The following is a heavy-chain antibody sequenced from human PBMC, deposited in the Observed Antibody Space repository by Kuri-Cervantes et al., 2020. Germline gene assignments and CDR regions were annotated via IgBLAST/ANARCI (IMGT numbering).Heavy chain of an antibody. CDR1: GFTFSSYW. CDR2: ISGSGGST. CDR3: AKDKRSGWSFDY. J-gene: IGHJ4*02. Sequence: GESLKISCAASGFTFSSYWMSWIRQAPGKGLEWVSAISGSGGSTYYADSVKGRFTISRDNSKNTLYLQMNSLRAEDTAVYYCAKDKRSGWSFDYWGQGTLVTVSS. D-gene: IGHD6-19*01. V-gene: IGHV3-23*01.